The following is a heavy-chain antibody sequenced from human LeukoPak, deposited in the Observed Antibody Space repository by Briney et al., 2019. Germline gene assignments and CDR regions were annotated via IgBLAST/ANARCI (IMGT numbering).Heavy chain of an antibody. J-gene: IGHJ5*02. CDR2: IYPADTDT. V-gene: IGHV5-51*01. CDR1: RYSFTSYC. CDR3: ARHPTGDFWSAYYIRISGWFDP. D-gene: IGHD3-3*01. Sequence: SMQFSXKGSRYSFTSYCIGWALQMPGKGRDWMGIIYPADTDTRYSPSFQGQVTISADKSISTAYLQWSSLKASDTAMYYCARHPTGDFWSAYYIRISGWFDPWGQGTLVTVSS.